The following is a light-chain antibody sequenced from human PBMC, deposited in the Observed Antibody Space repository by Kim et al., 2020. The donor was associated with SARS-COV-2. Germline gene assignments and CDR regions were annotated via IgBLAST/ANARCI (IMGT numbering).Light chain of an antibody. Sequence: GQRVIVWCTGRKTNIGSNTVNWYQQQPGMAPKLLLYGDSQRPSWVPDGFSGSNSGNTASLAISGVQSEDEADYYCETWDGSLHPWVFGGGTQLTVL. CDR1: KTNIGSNT. J-gene: IGLJ3*02. CDR2: GDS. CDR3: ETWDGSLHPWV. V-gene: IGLV1-44*01.